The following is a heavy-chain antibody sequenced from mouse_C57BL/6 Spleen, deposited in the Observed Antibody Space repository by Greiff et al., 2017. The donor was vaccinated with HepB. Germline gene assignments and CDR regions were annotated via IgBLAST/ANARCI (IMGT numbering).Heavy chain of an antibody. V-gene: IGHV1-52*01. CDR1: GYTFTSYW. Sequence: QVQLKQPGAELVRPGSSVKLSCKASGYTFTSYWMHWVKQRPIQGLEWIGNIDPSDSETHYNQKFKDKATLTVDKSSSTAYMQLSSLTSEDSAVYYCERWTTVVAGDYWGQGTTLTVSS. CDR3: ERWTTVVAGDY. D-gene: IGHD1-1*01. CDR2: IDPSDSET. J-gene: IGHJ2*01.